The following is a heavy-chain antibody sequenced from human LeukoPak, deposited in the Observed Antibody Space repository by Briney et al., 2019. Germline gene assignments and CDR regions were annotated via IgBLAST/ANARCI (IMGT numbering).Heavy chain of an antibody. V-gene: IGHV3-21*01. J-gene: IGHJ4*02. CDR3: ARGGHSAFDY. D-gene: IGHD2-15*01. CDR2: ISSSSSYI. Sequence: GGTLRLSCAASGFTFSTYGMNWVRQAPGKGLEWVSSISSSSSYIYYANSVKGRFTISRDNAKNSLYLQMNSLRAEDTAVYYCARGGHSAFDYWGQGTLVTVSS. CDR1: GFTFSTYG.